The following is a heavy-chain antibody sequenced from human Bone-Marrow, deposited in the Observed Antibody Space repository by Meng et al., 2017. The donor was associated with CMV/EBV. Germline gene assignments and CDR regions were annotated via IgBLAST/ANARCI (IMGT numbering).Heavy chain of an antibody. Sequence: ASVKVSRKASGFTFTDYYIHWVRQAPGQGLEWMGWINPDRGDTNYVEKFQGRVTVTRDTSIRTVFMELSSLTSDDTAMYYCTRGGYYYDTADTFDIWGQGTLVTVSS. CDR1: GFTFTDYY. J-gene: IGHJ3*02. CDR3: TRGGYYYDTADTFDI. D-gene: IGHD3-22*01. V-gene: IGHV1-2*02. CDR2: INPDRGDT.